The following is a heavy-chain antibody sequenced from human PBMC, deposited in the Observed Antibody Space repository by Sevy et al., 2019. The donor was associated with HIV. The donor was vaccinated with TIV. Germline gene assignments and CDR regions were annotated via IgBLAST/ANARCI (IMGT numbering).Heavy chain of an antibody. J-gene: IGHJ6*03. CDR1: GFAISNNFY. Sequence: SETLSLTCDVSGFAISNNFYWGWFRQPPGKGLVWIGSIYHSGTTYYSPSLNSRVTISVDMSNNQFALRLTSVTAADTAVYYCARARRPETNYFCMDVWGKGTTVTVSS. CDR3: ARARRPETNYFCMDV. D-gene: IGHD3-3*01. V-gene: IGHV4-38-2*01. CDR2: IYHSGTT.